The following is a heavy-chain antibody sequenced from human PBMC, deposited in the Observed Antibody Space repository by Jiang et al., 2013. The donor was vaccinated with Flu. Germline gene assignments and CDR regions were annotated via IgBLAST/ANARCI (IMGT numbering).Heavy chain of an antibody. CDR3: AHRTHTLGDTGSGNFDF. Sequence: TSGVGVGWIRQPQEALEWLALIYWDDDERYSPSLKSRLTITKDTSKNQVVLIMTMDPVDTGTYYCAHRTHTLGDTGSGNFDFWGQGTLVTVSS. CDR2: IYWDDDE. D-gene: IGHD3-10*01. V-gene: IGHV2-5*02. J-gene: IGHJ4*02. CDR1: TSGVG.